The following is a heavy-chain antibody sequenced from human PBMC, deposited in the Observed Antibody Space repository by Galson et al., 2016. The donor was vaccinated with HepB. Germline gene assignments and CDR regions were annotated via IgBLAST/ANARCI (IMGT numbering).Heavy chain of an antibody. D-gene: IGHD3-22*01. CDR3: AKDLDLYETSGYYYGPTPKGPFDY. CDR2: ISFDGSNK. V-gene: IGHV3-30-3*01. J-gene: IGHJ4*02. CDR1: GFTFSSYA. Sequence: SLRLSCAVSGFTFSSYALHWVRQAPGKGLESVAVISFDGSNKYYADSVKGRFTISRDNSTNTLYLQMNSLRAEDTAVYYCAKDLDLYETSGYYYGPTPKGPFDYWGQGTLVTVSS.